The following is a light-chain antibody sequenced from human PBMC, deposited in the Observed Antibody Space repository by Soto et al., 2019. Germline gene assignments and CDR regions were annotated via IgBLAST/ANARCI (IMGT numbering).Light chain of an antibody. Sequence: QSALTQTPSASGSPGQSVTISCTGTSSDVGGYNYVSWYQQHPGKAPKVMISEVSKRPSGVPDRFSGSKSGNTASLTVSGLQAEDEADYYCSSYAGSNNLVFGGGTKLTVL. J-gene: IGLJ2*01. V-gene: IGLV2-8*01. CDR1: SSDVGGYNY. CDR2: EVS. CDR3: SSYAGSNNLV.